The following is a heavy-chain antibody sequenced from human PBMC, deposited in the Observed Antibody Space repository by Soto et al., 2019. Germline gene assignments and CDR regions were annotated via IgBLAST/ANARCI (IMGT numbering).Heavy chain of an antibody. V-gene: IGHV1-46*01. D-gene: IGHD4-17*01. CDR2: INPSGGST. J-gene: IGHJ4*02. CDR1: GYTFTSYY. CDR3: ARVINGGVAFDY. Sequence: QVQLVQSGAEVKKPGASVKVSCKASGYTFTSYYMHWVRQAPGQGLEWMGIINPSGGSTSYAQKFQGRVTRTRDTSTSTVYMELSSLRSEDTAVYYCARVINGGVAFDYWGQGTLVTVSS.